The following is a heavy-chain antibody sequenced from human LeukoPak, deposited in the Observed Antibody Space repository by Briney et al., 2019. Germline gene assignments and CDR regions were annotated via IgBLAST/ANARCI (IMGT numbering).Heavy chain of an antibody. CDR3: VRDLQD. J-gene: IGHJ4*02. V-gene: IGHV3-74*01. CDR1: RLTLSSYW. Sequence: GGSLRLSCAGSRLTLSSYWMQWVRQAPGKGLVWVSRINGDGSITNYADSVKGRFTISRDNAKHTLFLQMDSLRDEDTAVYYCVRDLQDWGQGTLVTVSS. CDR2: INGDGSIT.